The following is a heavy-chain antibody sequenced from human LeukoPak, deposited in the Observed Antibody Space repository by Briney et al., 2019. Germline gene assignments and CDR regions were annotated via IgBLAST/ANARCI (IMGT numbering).Heavy chain of an antibody. D-gene: IGHD4-17*01. Sequence: SETPSLTCTVSGGSISSGGYYRSWIRQHPGKGREWIGYIYYSGSTYYNPSLKSRVTISVDTSKNQFSLKLSSVTAADTALYYCARDSPTYGDDYWGQRTLVTVSS. CDR1: GGSISSGGYY. CDR2: IYYSGST. V-gene: IGHV4-31*03. CDR3: ARDSPTYGDDY. J-gene: IGHJ4*02.